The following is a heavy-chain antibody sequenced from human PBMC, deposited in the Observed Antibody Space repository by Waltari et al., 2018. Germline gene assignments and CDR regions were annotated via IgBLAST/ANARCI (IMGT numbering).Heavy chain of an antibody. Sequence: QVQLVQSGAEVKKPGSSVKVSCKASGGTFSSYAISWVRQAPGQGLEWMGGIIPIFGTANYAQKFQGRVTITTDESTSTAYMELSSLRSEDTAVYYCARDLERGIAAAGTNWYFDLWGRGTLVTVSS. J-gene: IGHJ2*01. CDR3: ARDLERGIAAAGTNWYFDL. V-gene: IGHV1-69*05. CDR2: IIPIFGTA. CDR1: GGTFSSYA. D-gene: IGHD6-13*01.